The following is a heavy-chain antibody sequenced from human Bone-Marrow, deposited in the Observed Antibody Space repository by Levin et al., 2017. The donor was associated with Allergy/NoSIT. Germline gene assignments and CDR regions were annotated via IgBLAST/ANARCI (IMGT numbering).Heavy chain of an antibody. CDR2: IYYSGST. CDR1: GGSISSYY. V-gene: IGHV4-59*08. CDR3: ARNSGRYYYGMDV. D-gene: IGHD1-26*01. J-gene: IGHJ6*02. Sequence: SETLSLTCTVSGGSISSYYWSWIRQPPGKGLEWIGYIYYSGSTNYNPSLKSRVTMSVDTSKNQFSLKLSSVTAADTAVYYCARNSGRYYYGMDVWGQGTTVTVSS.